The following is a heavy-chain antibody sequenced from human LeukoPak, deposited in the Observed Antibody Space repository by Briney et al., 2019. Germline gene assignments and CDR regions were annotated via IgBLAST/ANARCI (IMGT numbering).Heavy chain of an antibody. CDR2: INHSGST. Sequence: PSETLSLTCAVYGGSFSGYYWSWIRQPPGKGLEWIGEINHSGSTNYNPSHKSRVTISVDTSKNQFSLKLSSVTAADTAVYYCARSSRVLRYFDYWGQGTLVTVSS. V-gene: IGHV4-34*01. D-gene: IGHD3-9*01. J-gene: IGHJ4*02. CDR3: ARSSRVLRYFDY. CDR1: GGSFSGYY.